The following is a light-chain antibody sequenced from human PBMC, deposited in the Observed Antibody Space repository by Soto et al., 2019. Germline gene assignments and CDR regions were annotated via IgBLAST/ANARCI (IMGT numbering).Light chain of an antibody. CDR2: LGS. CDR3: MEALQSPLT. V-gene: IGKV2-28*01. CDR1: QSLLHSNGYNY. J-gene: IGKJ4*01. Sequence: DIVMTQSPLSLPVTPGEPASISCRSSQSLLHSNGYNYLDWYLQKPGQSPQLLIYLGSSRASGVPDRFSGSGSGTDFTLKISRVEAEDVGAYYCMEALQSPLTFGGGTKVEIK.